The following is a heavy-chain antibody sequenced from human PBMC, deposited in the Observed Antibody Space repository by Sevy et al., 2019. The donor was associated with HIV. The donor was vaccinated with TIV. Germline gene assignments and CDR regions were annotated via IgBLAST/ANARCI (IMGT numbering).Heavy chain of an antibody. V-gene: IGHV3-23*01. Sequence: GGSLRLSCAASGFTFSSYEMSWVRQAPGKGLEWVSDISGSGGSTYYADSVKGRFTISRDNSKNTLYLQMNSLRAEDTAVYYCAKEENYGSGSSYYWGQGTLVTVSS. CDR2: ISGSGGST. J-gene: IGHJ4*02. CDR1: GFTFSSYE. D-gene: IGHD3-10*01. CDR3: AKEENYGSGSSYY.